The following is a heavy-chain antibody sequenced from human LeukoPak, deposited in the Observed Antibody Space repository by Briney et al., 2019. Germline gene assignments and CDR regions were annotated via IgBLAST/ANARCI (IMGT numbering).Heavy chain of an antibody. CDR1: GFIFSSYA. J-gene: IGHJ4*02. CDR3: AKTDGNMIRGVIIPCDY. Sequence: PGGSLRLSCAASGFIFSSYAMSWVRQAPGKGLEWVSVISGSGGSTYHADSVKGRFTISRDNSNNTLYMQMNSLRAEDTAVYYCAKTDGNMIRGVIIPCDYWGQGTLVTVSS. D-gene: IGHD3-10*01. CDR2: ISGSGGST. V-gene: IGHV3-23*01.